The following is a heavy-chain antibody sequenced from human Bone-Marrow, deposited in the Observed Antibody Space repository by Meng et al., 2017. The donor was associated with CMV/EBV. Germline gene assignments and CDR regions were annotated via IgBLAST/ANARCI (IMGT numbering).Heavy chain of an antibody. V-gene: IGHV3-23*01. CDR3: AKLNGIVVVPAAIGAFDI. J-gene: IGHJ3*02. D-gene: IGHD2-2*02. Sequence: GGSLRLSCAASGFTFSSYAMSWVRQAPGKGLEWVSAISGSGGSTYYADSVKGRFTISRDNSKNTLCLQMNSLRAEDTAVYYCAKLNGIVVVPAAIGAFDIWGQGTMVTVSS. CDR2: ISGSGGST. CDR1: GFTFSSYA.